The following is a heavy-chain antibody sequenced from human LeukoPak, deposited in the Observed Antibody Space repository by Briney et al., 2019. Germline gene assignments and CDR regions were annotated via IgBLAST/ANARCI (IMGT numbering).Heavy chain of an antibody. V-gene: IGHV4-4*07. CDR2: LYTSGST. CDR3: ARGGSSGYYYG. D-gene: IGHD3-22*01. CDR1: GGSISSYY. Sequence: SETLSLTCTVPGGSISSYYWSWIRQPAGKGLEWIGRLYTSGSTNYNPSLKSRVTMSVDTSKNQFSLKLTSMTAADTAVYYCARGGSSGYYYGWGQGTLVTVSS. J-gene: IGHJ4*02.